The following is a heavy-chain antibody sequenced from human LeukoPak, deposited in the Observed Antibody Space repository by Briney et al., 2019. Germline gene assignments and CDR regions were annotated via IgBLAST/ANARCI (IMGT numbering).Heavy chain of an antibody. D-gene: IGHD6-19*01. J-gene: IGHJ4*02. CDR3: ARVSSGWYEYYFDY. CDR2: IYYSGST. CDR1: GGSVSSGSYY. Sequence: KPSETLSLTCTVSGGSVSSGSYYWSWIRQPPGKGLEWIGYIYYSGSTNYNPSLKSRVTISVDTSKNQFSLKLSSVTAADTAVYYCARVSSGWYEYYFDYWGQGTLVTVSS. V-gene: IGHV4-61*01.